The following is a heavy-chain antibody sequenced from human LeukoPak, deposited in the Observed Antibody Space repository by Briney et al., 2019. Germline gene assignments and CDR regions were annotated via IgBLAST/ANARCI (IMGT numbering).Heavy chain of an antibody. D-gene: IGHD6-19*01. CDR2: IYYSGST. CDR1: GGSISSYY. Sequence: SGTLSLTCAVSGGSISSYYWSWLRQPPGKGLEWIGYIYYSGSTNYNPSLKSRVTISVDTSKNQFSLKLSSVTAADTAVYYCARVSGYFDYWGQGTLVTVSS. J-gene: IGHJ4*02. CDR3: ARVSGYFDY. V-gene: IGHV4-59*01.